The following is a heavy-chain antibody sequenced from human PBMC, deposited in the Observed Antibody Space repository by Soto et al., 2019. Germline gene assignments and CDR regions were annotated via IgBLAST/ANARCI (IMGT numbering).Heavy chain of an antibody. CDR1: GYNFTRNW. CDR3: ARRGGSGTSFDY. V-gene: IGHV5-51*01. D-gene: IGHD1-7*01. CDR2: IYPGDSDT. Sequence: ECLKISGKVSGYNFTRNWIGWVRRMPGKGLEWMGIIYPGDSDTRYGPSFQGQVTMSADKSITTAYLQWSSLKASDTAMYYCARRGGSGTSFDYWGQGTLVTVSS. J-gene: IGHJ4*02.